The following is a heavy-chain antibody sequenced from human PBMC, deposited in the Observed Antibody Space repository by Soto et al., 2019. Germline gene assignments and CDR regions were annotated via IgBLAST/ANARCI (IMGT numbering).Heavy chain of an antibody. CDR3: AKDREYGSGSYSY. V-gene: IGHV4-59*01. CDR1: GGSISGYY. J-gene: IGHJ4*02. CDR2: IYYSGTT. Sequence: LTCTVSGGSISGYYWSWIRQPPGKGLEWIGYIYYSGTTSYNPSLNSRVTMSVDTSKNQFSLKVNSVTAADMAVYYCAKDREYGSGSYSYWCQGTMVTVSS. D-gene: IGHD3-10*01.